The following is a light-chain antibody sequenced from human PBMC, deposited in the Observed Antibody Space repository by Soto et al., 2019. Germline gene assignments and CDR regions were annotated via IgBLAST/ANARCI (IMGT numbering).Light chain of an antibody. Sequence: EIVLTQSPATLSLSPGERATLSCRASQSVNSYLAWYQQRPGQAPRLLIYDASNRATGIPAGFSGSGSGTDFTLTISSLEPEDFAIYYCQQRSSWPPPTFGGGTRVDMK. CDR2: DAS. CDR3: QQRSSWPPPT. CDR1: QSVNSY. J-gene: IGKJ4*01. V-gene: IGKV3-11*01.